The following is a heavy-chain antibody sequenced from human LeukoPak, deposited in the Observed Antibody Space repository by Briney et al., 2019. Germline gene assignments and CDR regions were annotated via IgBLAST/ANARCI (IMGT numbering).Heavy chain of an antibody. CDR2: IYHSGST. CDR1: GYSISSGYY. J-gene: IGHJ4*02. V-gene: IGHV4-38-2*01. CDR3: ARGGYGDFIFDY. D-gene: IGHD4-17*01. Sequence: PSETLSLTCAVSGYSISSGYYWGWIRQPPGKGLEWIGSIYHSGSTYYNPSLKSRVTISVDTSKNQFSLKLSSVTAADTAVYYCARGGYGDFIFDYSGQGTLVTVSS.